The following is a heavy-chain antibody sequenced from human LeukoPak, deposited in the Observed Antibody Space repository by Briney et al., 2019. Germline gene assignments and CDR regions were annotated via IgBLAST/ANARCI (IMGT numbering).Heavy chain of an antibody. V-gene: IGHV3-20*04. CDR1: GFTFDDYG. CDR3: ARGGGIADRSMGDAFDI. J-gene: IGHJ3*02. Sequence: SGGSLRLSCAASGFTFDDYGMSWVRQAPGKGLEWVSGINWNGGSTGYADSVKGRFTISRDNAKNSLYLQMNSLRAEDTALYYCARGGGIADRSMGDAFDIWGQGTMVTVSS. CDR2: INWNGGST. D-gene: IGHD6-13*01.